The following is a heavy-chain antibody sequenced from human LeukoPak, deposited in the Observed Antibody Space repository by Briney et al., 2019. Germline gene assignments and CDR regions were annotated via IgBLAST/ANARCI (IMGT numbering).Heavy chain of an antibody. CDR2: IIPIFGTA. CDR3: AREYCGGDCYDYYFDY. Sequence: SVKVSCKASGGTFSSYAISWVRQAPGQGLEWMGGIIPIFGTANYAQKFQGRVTITADESTSTAYMELSSLRSEDTAVYYCAREYCGGDCYDYYFDYWRQGTLVTVSS. D-gene: IGHD2-21*02. CDR1: GGTFSSYA. J-gene: IGHJ4*02. V-gene: IGHV1-69*13.